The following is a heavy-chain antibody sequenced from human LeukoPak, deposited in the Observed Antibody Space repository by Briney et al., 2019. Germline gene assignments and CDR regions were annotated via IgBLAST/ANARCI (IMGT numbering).Heavy chain of an antibody. D-gene: IGHD2-2*01. CDR2: IGYDGTNE. CDR1: GVSCSGCV. Sequence: GGSLRLAPAERGVSCSGCVKHWVRPAPGKGLEWVALIGYDGTNEYYADSVKGRFTTSRDNCKSTLYLQMKSLRAEGTSVYFCARDFYCSRTSSYAPSFDYWGDGTLVTVSS. V-gene: IGHV3-33*01. J-gene: IGHJ4*03. CDR3: ARDFYCSRTSSYAPSFDY.